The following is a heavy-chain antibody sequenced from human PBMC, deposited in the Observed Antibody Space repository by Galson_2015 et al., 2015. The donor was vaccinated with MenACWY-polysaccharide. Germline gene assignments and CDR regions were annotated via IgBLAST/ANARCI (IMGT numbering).Heavy chain of an antibody. Sequence: SLRLSCAASGFTFRDYYMSWMRQAPGKGLEWVSYISNSGGTIYYAYSVKGRFTISRENAKNSLYLQLTILRAEDTALYYCARVRGIYSVDYWGQGTLVTVSS. CDR2: ISNSGGTI. D-gene: IGHD1-26*01. CDR1: GFTFRDYY. CDR3: ARVRGIYSVDY. J-gene: IGHJ4*02. V-gene: IGHV3-11*01.